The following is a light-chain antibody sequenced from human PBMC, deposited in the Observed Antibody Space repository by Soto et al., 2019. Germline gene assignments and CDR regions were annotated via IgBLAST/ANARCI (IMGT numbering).Light chain of an antibody. Sequence: DSQMTQYPNSVSASVGDRVTITCRASQGISSWLAWYQQKPGKAPKLLIYAASSLQSGVPSRFSGSGSGTDFTLTISCLQPDDFATYYCQDSNCYSEGFAQGTKVDIK. V-gene: IGKV1-12*01. CDR1: QGISSW. CDR3: QDSNCYSEG. J-gene: IGKJ1*01. CDR2: AAS.